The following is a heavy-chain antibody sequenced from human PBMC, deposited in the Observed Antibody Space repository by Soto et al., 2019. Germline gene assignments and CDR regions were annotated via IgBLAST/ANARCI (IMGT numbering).Heavy chain of an antibody. V-gene: IGHV1-18*01. D-gene: IGHD3-22*01. CDR3: ARSPYYYDSSGYPYDAFDI. CDR1: GYTFTSYG. J-gene: IGHJ3*02. Sequence: GASVKVSCKASGYTFTSYGISWVRQAPGQGLEWMGWISAYNGNTNYAQKLQGRVTITTDESTSTAYMELSSLRSEDTAVYYCARSPYYYDSSGYPYDAFDIWGQGTMVTVSS. CDR2: ISAYNGNT.